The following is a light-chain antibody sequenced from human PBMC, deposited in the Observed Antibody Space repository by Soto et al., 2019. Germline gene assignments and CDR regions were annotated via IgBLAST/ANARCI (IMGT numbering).Light chain of an antibody. V-gene: IGKV3-11*01. Sequence: EIVLTQSPATLSLSPGERATLSCRASQSVSSYLAWYQQKPGQAPRLLIYDASNRATGIPARFSGSGSGTDVTLTISSLEPEDFAVYYCQQRSYWPRTFGQGTKVEIK. CDR3: QQRSYWPRT. J-gene: IGKJ1*01. CDR1: QSVSSY. CDR2: DAS.